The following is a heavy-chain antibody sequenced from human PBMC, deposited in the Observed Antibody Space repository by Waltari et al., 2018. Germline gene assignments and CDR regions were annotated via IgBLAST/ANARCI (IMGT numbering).Heavy chain of an antibody. CDR2: ISGSGGSI. Sequence: EVQLVESGGGLVQPGGSLRLSCAASGFTFSNYAMTWVRRAPGKGLEWVSAISGSGGSIHYANSVKGRCTISRDNSKNTLFLQMNSLRAEDTAVYYCAKVPYTYGYFDYWGQGTLVTVSS. D-gene: IGHD5-18*01. CDR3: AKVPYTYGYFDY. J-gene: IGHJ4*02. CDR1: GFTFSNYA. V-gene: IGHV3-23*04.